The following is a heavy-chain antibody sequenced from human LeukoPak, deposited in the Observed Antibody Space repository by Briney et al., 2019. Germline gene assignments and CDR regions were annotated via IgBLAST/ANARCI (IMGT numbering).Heavy chain of an antibody. CDR1: GFSFSNYW. Sequence: PRGSLRLSCAASGFSFSNYWMTWVRQAPGKGLEWVAHIKEDGNEKYYVDSVKGRFAISRDNAKNSLYLQMNSLRAEDTAVYYCARVSGWDFDYWGQGALVTVSS. CDR2: IKEDGNEK. CDR3: ARVSGWDFDY. D-gene: IGHD6-25*01. J-gene: IGHJ4*02. V-gene: IGHV3-7*03.